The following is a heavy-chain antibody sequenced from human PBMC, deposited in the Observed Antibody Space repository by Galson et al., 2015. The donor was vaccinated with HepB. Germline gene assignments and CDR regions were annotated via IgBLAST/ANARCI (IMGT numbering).Heavy chain of an antibody. V-gene: IGHV1-69*04. CDR2: IIPILGIA. CDR1: GGTFSSYA. CDR3: ARSPITGTTSRSFDY. Sequence: SVKVSCKASGGTFSSYAISWVRQAPGQGLEWMGRIIPILGIANYAQKFQGRVTITADKSTSTAYMELNSLRSEDTAVYYCARSPITGTTSRSFDYWGQGTLVTVSS. D-gene: IGHD1-7*01. J-gene: IGHJ4*02.